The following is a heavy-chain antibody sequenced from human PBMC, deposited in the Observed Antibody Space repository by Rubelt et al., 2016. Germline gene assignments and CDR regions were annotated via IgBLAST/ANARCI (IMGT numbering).Heavy chain of an antibody. CDR2: INPNSGGP. D-gene: IGHD3-22*01. CDR1: GYTFTGYY. V-gene: IGHV1-2*02. CDR3: ARFAIGGHSSGYLFDY. J-gene: IGHJ4*02. Sequence: QVQLVQSGAEVKKPGASVKVSCKASGYTFTGYYMHWVRQAPGQGLEWMGWINPNSGGPNYARRCKGRVTMTRDTSISTAYMELSRLRSDDTAVYYCARFAIGGHSSGYLFDYWGQGTLVTVSS.